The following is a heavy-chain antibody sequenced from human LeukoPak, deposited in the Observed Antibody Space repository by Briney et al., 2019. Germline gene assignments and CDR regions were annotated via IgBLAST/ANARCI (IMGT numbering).Heavy chain of an antibody. CDR3: GXXVXAYXXXLTXXYKLRAXDX. D-gene: IGHD3-9*01. J-gene: IGHJ3*01. V-gene: IGHV4-59*08. Sequence: SETLSLTCTVSGGSISSYYWSWIRQPPGKGLEWIGYIYYSGSTNYNPSLKSRVTISVDTSRNQFSLKPSSVTAADTAVYYCGXXVXAYXXXLTXXYKLRAXDXWGQGTXXXVSS. CDR1: GGSISSYY. CDR2: IYYSGST.